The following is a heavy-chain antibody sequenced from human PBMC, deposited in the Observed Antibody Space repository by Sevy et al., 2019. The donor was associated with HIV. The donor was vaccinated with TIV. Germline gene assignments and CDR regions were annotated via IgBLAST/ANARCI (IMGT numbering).Heavy chain of an antibody. CDR2: ISGSGGST. CDR3: AKMVVTAFYYYYYMDV. D-gene: IGHD2-21*02. Sequence: GGSLRLSCAASGFTFSSYAMSWVRQAPGKGLEWVSAISGSGGSTYYADSVKGRFTISRDNSKNTLYLQMNSLGAEDTAVYYCAKMVVTAFYYYYYMDVWGKGTTVTVSS. V-gene: IGHV3-23*01. J-gene: IGHJ6*03. CDR1: GFTFSSYA.